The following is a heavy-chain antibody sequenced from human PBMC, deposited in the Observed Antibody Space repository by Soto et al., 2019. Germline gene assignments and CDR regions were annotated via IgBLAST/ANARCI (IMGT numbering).Heavy chain of an antibody. D-gene: IGHD2-15*01. CDR1: GFTFSNAW. CDR2: IKSKTDGGTT. V-gene: IGHV3-15*07. Sequence: EVQLVESGGGLVKPGGSLRLSCAASGFTFSNAWMNWVRQAPGKGLEWVGRIKSKTDGGTTDYAAPVKGRFTISRDDSKNTLYLQMNSLKTEDTDVYYCITVVVVVVAATRRWFDPWGQGTLVTVSS. J-gene: IGHJ5*01. CDR3: ITVVVVVVAATRRWFDP.